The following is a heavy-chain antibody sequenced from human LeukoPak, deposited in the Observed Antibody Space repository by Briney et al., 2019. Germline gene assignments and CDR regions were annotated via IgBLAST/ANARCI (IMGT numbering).Heavy chain of an antibody. Sequence: GGSLRLSCAASGFTFSSYAMSWVRQAPGKGLEWVSDISGGGGSTYYADSVKGRFTISRDNSKNTLYLQMNSLRDEDTAVYYCARIGYSSSCTDFWGQGTLVTVSS. V-gene: IGHV3-23*01. CDR1: GFTFSSYA. J-gene: IGHJ4*02. D-gene: IGHD6-13*01. CDR3: ARIGYSSSCTDF. CDR2: ISGGGGST.